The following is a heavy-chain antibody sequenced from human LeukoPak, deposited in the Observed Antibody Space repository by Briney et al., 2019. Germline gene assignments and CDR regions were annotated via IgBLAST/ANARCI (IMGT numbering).Heavy chain of an antibody. CDR1: GYSISSGSY. CDR3: ASKVVTTSNYFDH. V-gene: IGHV4-38-2*02. CDR2: VYPPGNT. J-gene: IGHJ4*02. Sequence: SETLSLTCIVSGYSISSGSYWGWIRQPPGKGLEWIGSVYPPGNTYYNPSLKSRVTISVDTSKSQLSLKLTSVTAADTAVYYCASKVVTTSNYFDHWGQGTLVTVSS. D-gene: IGHD4-23*01.